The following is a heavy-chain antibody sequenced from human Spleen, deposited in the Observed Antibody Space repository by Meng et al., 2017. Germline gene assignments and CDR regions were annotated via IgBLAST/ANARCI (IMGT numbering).Heavy chain of an antibody. D-gene: IGHD2-15*01. Sequence: SVKVSCKAPGGIFSNSVGGWVRQAPGQGLEWMGGINGVFGTTNYAQKFQGRVTITTDESTSTVYMELARLTSEDTAVYFCARKAGNCITITCYSWDYWGQGTLVTVSS. V-gene: IGHV1-69*05. J-gene: IGHJ4*02. CDR3: ARKAGNCITITCYSWDY. CDR2: INGVFGTT. CDR1: GGIFSNSV.